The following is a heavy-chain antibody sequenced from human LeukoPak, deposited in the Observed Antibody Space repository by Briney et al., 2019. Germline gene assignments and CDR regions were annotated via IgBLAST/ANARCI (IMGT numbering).Heavy chain of an antibody. D-gene: IGHD3-3*01. J-gene: IGHJ3*01. Sequence: PGGSLRLSCAASGFTFSSSWMHWVRQVPGKGLVWVSRISSDGITTNYADSVKGRFTISRDNAKNTVYLQMNSLRAEGTAVYYCARMEVAWGQGTIVTVSS. V-gene: IGHV3-74*01. CDR3: ARMEVA. CDR2: ISSDGITT. CDR1: GFTFSSSW.